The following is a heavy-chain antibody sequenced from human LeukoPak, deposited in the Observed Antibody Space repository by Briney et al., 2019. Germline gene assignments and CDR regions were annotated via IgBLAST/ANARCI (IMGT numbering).Heavy chain of an antibody. CDR3: ARVRYYYDSSGYYRGMYYFDY. D-gene: IGHD3-22*01. CDR2: INHSGST. CDR1: GGSFSGYY. V-gene: IGHV4-34*01. Sequence: SSETLSLTCAVYGGSFSGYYWSWIRQPPGKGLEWIGEINHSGSTNYNPSLKSRVTISVDTSKNQFSLKLSSVTAADTALYYCARVRYYYDSSGYYRGMYYFDYWGQGTLVTVSS. J-gene: IGHJ4*02.